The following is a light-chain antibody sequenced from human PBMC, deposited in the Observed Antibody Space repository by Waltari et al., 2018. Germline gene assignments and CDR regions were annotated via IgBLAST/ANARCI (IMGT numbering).Light chain of an antibody. CDR3: QSYDISLSGSL. J-gene: IGLJ2*01. CDR1: SPNIGGGYD. Sequence: QSVLTQPPSVSGAPGQRVTISCTGSSPNIGGGYDVQWYQQLPGTAPKLLTYNNNNRPSGVPDRFSGSKSGTSASLAITGLQAEDEADYYCQSYDISLSGSLFGGGTKLTVL. V-gene: IGLV1-40*01. CDR2: NNN.